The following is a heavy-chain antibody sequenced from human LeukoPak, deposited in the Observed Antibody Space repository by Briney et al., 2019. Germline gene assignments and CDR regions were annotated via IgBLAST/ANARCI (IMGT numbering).Heavy chain of an antibody. V-gene: IGHV3-23*01. CDR1: GFTFGNYA. D-gene: IGHD6-19*01. CDR2: ITSGDST. CDR3: AKDNGQWLLFDY. Sequence: GGSLRLSCAASGFTFGNYAVSWVRQAPGKGLEWVSVITSGDSTYYADSVKGRFTIPRDNSKSTLYLQMNSLRAEDTAVYYCAKDNGQWLLFDYWGQGTLVTVSS. J-gene: IGHJ4*02.